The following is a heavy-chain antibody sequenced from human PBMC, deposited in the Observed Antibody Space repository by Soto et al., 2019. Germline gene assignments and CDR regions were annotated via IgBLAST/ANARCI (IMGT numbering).Heavy chain of an antibody. Sequence: ASVKVSCKASGYTFTSYGISWVRQAPGQGLEWMGWISAYNGNTNYAQKLQGRVTMTTDTSTSTAYMELRSLRSDDTAVYYCARPYYDILTGYSPVSYFDYWGQGTLVTVSS. D-gene: IGHD3-9*01. V-gene: IGHV1-18*01. J-gene: IGHJ4*02. CDR3: ARPYYDILTGYSPVSYFDY. CDR1: GYTFTSYG. CDR2: ISAYNGNT.